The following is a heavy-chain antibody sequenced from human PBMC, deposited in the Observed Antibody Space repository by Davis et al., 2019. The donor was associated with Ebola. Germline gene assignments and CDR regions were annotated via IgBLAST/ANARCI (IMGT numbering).Heavy chain of an antibody. CDR3: VRDNGYSSG. CDR1: GFTFSDYY. J-gene: IGHJ4*02. CDR2: ISSSSTYT. V-gene: IGHV3-11*06. Sequence: GESLKISCAASGFTFSDYYMSWIRQAPGKGLEWVSDISSSSTYTNYADSVKGRFTISRDNAKNSLYLQMNSLRVEDTAAYYCVRDNGYSSGWGQGTLVTVSS. D-gene: IGHD6-19*01.